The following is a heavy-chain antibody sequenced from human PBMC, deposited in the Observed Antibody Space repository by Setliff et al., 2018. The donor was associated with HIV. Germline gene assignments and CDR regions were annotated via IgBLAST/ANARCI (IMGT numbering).Heavy chain of an antibody. CDR2: INHRGRT. CDR3: ARGVRDNSGWSSYYMDV. D-gene: IGHD6-19*01. Sequence: SETLSLTCAVYGGSLSGYYWSWIRQAPGKGLEWIGEINHRGRTRYNPSLKSRVTISVETSKNQFSLRVNSVTAADTAVYYCARGVRDNSGWSSYYMDVWGKGTAVTVSS. J-gene: IGHJ6*03. CDR1: GGSLSGYY. V-gene: IGHV4-34*01.